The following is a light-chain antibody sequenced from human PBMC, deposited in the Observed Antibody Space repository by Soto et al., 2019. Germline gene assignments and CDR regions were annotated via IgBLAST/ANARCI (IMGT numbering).Light chain of an antibody. CDR1: QGIRSC. CDR3: QQYNNWPPN. Sequence: DIQLTPSPSFLSASVGDRLTITCRASQGIRSCLAWFQQKPGRAPKLLIYAASTLQSGVPSRFSGSGSGTEFTLTISSLQSEDFAVYYCQQYNNWPPNFGQGTRLEIK. V-gene: IGKV1-9*01. CDR2: AAS. J-gene: IGKJ5*01.